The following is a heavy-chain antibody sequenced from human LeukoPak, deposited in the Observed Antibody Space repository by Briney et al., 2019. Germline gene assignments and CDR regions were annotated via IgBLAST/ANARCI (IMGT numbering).Heavy chain of an antibody. V-gene: IGHV1-2*06. D-gene: IGHD1-26*01. CDR3: AKAAGATIPLDY. CDR2: INPNSGGT. CDR1: GYTFTGYY. J-gene: IGHJ4*02. Sequence: ASVKVSCKASGYTFTGYYMHWVRQAPGQGLEWMGRINPNSGGTNYAQKFQGRVTMTRDTSISTAYMERSRLRSDDPAVYYGAKAAGATIPLDYWGQGTLVTVSS.